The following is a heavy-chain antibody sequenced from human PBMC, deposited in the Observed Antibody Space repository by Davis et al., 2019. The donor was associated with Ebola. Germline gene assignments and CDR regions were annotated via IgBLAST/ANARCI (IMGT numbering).Heavy chain of an antibody. Sequence: AASVKVSCKASGYTFTSYYMHWVRQAPGQGLEWMGIINPSGGSTSYAQKFQGRVTMTTDTSTSTAYMELSSLRSEDTAVYYCARDGYGDYGGVDYYYYGMDVWGQGATVTVSS. CDR2: INPSGGST. V-gene: IGHV1-46*01. D-gene: IGHD4-17*01. CDR1: GYTFTSYY. J-gene: IGHJ6*02. CDR3: ARDGYGDYGGVDYYYYGMDV.